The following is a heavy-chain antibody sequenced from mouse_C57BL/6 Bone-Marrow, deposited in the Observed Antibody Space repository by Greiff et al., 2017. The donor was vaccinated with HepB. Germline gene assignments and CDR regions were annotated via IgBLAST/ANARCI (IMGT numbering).Heavy chain of an antibody. CDR3: ARGVYDGAWFAY. CDR1: GYTFTSYW. D-gene: IGHD2-12*01. Sequence: QVQLQQPGAELVKPGASVKMSCKASGYTFTSYWITWVKQRPGQGLEWIGDIYPGSGSTNYNEKFKSKATLTVDTSSSTAYMQLSSLTSEDSAVYYCARGVYDGAWFAYWGQGTLVTVSA. V-gene: IGHV1-55*01. CDR2: IYPGSGST. J-gene: IGHJ3*01.